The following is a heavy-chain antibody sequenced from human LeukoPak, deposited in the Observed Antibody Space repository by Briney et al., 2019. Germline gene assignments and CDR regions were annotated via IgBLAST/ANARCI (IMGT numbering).Heavy chain of an antibody. CDR2: ISGSGGST. CDR3: AKGALLLWFGVIRSDY. CDR1: GFTFSDYY. D-gene: IGHD3-10*01. Sequence: GGSLRLSCAASGFTFSDYYMTWIRQAPGKGLEWVSAISGSGGSTYYADSVKGRFTISRDNSKNTLYLQMNSLRAEDTAVYYCAKGALLLWFGVIRSDYWGQGTLVTVSS. J-gene: IGHJ4*02. V-gene: IGHV3-23*01.